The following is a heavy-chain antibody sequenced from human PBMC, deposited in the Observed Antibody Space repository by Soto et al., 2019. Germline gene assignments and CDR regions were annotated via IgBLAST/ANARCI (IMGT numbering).Heavy chain of an antibody. CDR3: ATYLLRGAYNWFDP. Sequence: ASLKVSCKVSGYTLTELSMHWVRQAPGKGLEWMGGFDPEDGETIYAQKFQGRVTMTEDTSTDTAYMELSSLRSEDTAVYYCATYLLRGAYNWFDPWGQGTLVTVSS. CDR1: GYTLTELS. CDR2: FDPEDGET. D-gene: IGHD5-12*01. J-gene: IGHJ5*02. V-gene: IGHV1-24*01.